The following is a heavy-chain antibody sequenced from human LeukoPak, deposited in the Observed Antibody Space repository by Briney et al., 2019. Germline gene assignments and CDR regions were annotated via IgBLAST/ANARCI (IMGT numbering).Heavy chain of an antibody. CDR1: GGSISSYY. D-gene: IGHD5-12*01. J-gene: IGHJ4*02. CDR3: ASSIVATTYDY. CDR2: IYYSGST. V-gene: IGHV4-59*08. Sequence: PSETLSLTCTVSGGSISSYYWSWIRQAPGKGLEWIGYIYYSGSTNYNPSLKSRVTISVDTSKNQFSLKLSSVTAANTAVYYCASSIVATTYDYWGQGTLVTVSS.